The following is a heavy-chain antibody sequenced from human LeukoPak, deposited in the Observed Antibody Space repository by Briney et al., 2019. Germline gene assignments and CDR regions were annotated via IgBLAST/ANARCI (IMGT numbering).Heavy chain of an antibody. CDR2: IYYSGST. Sequence: SETLSLTCTVSGGSFSPYYWIWIRQPPGKGLEWIGYIYYSGSTNYNPSLQSRATISVDTSKNQFSLRLSSVTAADTAVYYCARENSYYDSSGYYFGSGYFDYWGQGTLVTVSS. D-gene: IGHD3-22*01. V-gene: IGHV4-59*01. J-gene: IGHJ4*02. CDR1: GGSFSPYY. CDR3: ARENSYYDSSGYYFGSGYFDY.